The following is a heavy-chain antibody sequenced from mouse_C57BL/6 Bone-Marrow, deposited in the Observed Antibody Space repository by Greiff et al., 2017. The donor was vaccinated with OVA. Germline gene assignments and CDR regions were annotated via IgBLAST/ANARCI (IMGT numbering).Heavy chain of an antibody. Sequence: VKLVESGPGLVQPSQSLSITCTVSGFSLTSYGVHWVRQSPGKGLEWLGVIWSGGSTDYNAAFISRLSISKDNSKSQVFFKMNSLQADYTAIYYCARMGGDYPPFDYWGQGTILTVSS. J-gene: IGHJ2*01. CDR2: IWSGGST. V-gene: IGHV2-2*01. CDR3: ARMGGDYPPFDY. CDR1: GFSLTSYG. D-gene: IGHD2-4*01.